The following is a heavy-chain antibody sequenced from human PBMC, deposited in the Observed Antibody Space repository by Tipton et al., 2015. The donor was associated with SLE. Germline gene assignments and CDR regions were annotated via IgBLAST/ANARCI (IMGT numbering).Heavy chain of an antibody. CDR3: ASQGAAGNH. V-gene: IGHV4-34*01. Sequence: TLSLTCAVYGGSFSGYYWSWIRQPPGKGLEWIGEINHSGSTYYNPSLKSRVTISVDTSKNQFSLKLSSVTAADTAVYYCASQGAAGNHWGQGTLVTVSS. CDR1: GGSFSGYY. D-gene: IGHD6-13*01. J-gene: IGHJ5*02. CDR2: INHSGST.